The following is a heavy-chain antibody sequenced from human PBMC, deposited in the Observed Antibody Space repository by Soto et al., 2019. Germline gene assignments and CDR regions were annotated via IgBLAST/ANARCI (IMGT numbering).Heavy chain of an antibody. V-gene: IGHV3-30-3*01. CDR2: ISYDGSNK. CDR3: ARDFRGYYDSSGYYLDAFDI. J-gene: IGHJ3*02. D-gene: IGHD3-22*01. CDR1: GFTFSSYA. Sequence: LRLSCAASGFTFSSYAMHWVRQAPGKGLEWVAVISYDGSNKYYADSVKGRFTISRDNSKNTLYLQMNSLRAEDTAVYYCARDFRGYYDSSGYYLDAFDIWGQGTMVTVSS.